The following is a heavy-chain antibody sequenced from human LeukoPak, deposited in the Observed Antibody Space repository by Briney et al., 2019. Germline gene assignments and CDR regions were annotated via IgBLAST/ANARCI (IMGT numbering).Heavy chain of an antibody. CDR3: ARGLRQQLGFFDC. CDR1: GGSISSYY. CDR2: IYYSGST. J-gene: IGHJ4*02. D-gene: IGHD6-13*01. Sequence: SETLSLTCTVSGGSISSYYWSWIRQPPGKGLEWIGYIYYSGSTNYNPSLKSRVTISVDTSKNQFSLKLSSVTAADTAVYYCARGLRQQLGFFDCWGQGTLVTVSS. V-gene: IGHV4-59*08.